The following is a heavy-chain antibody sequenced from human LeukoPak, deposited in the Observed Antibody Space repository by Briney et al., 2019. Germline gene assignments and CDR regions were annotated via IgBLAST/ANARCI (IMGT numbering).Heavy chain of an antibody. CDR1: GGSISSYY. D-gene: IGHD1-26*01. CDR3: ARDGDSGSYIDY. V-gene: IGHV4-4*07. J-gene: IGHJ4*02. Sequence: SETLSLTCTVSGGSISSYYWGWIRQPAGKGLEWIGRIYTSGSTNYNPSLKSRVTMSVDTSKSQFSLKLSSVTAADTAVYYCARDGDSGSYIDYWGQGTLVTVSS. CDR2: IYTSGST.